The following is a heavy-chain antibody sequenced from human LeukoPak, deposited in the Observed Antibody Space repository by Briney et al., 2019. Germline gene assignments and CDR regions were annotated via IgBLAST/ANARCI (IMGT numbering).Heavy chain of an antibody. CDR1: GGSISSGGYY. D-gene: IGHD3-22*01. CDR2: IYHSGST. V-gene: IGHV4-30-2*01. J-gene: IGHJ3*02. Sequence: PSETLSLTCTVSGGSISSGGYYWSWIRQPPGKGLEWIGYIYHSGSTYYNPSLKSRVTISVDKSKNQFSLKLSSVTAADTAVYYCARVGPYYYDSSGYRRYDAFDIWGQGTMVTVSS. CDR3: ARVGPYYYDSSGYRRYDAFDI.